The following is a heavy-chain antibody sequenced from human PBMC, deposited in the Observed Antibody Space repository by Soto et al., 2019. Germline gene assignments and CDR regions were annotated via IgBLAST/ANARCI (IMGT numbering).Heavy chain of an antibody. CDR1: VFTFSTYA. V-gene: IGHV3-23*01. J-gene: IGHJ4*02. CDR2: ISGSGGST. Sequence: WWSLRLSCAASVFTFSTYAMSWFRQAPGKGLEWVSAISGSGGSTYYADSVKGRFTISRDNSKNTLYLQMNSLRAEDTAVYYCAKGSYCTNGICYNYWGQGTLVTVSS. D-gene: IGHD2-8*01. CDR3: AKGSYCTNGICYNY.